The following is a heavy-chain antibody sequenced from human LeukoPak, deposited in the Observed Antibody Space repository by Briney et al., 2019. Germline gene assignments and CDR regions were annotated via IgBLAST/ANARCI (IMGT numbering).Heavy chain of an antibody. CDR2: INHSGST. CDR3: ARGRRDYVWGSYRSPFDY. D-gene: IGHD3-16*02. Sequence: SETLSLTCAVYGGSFSGYYWSWIRQPPGKGLEWIGEINHSGSTNYNPSLKSRVTISVDTPKNQFSLKLSSVTAADTAVYYCARGRRDYVWGSYRSPFDYWGQGTLVTVSS. CDR1: GGSFSGYY. V-gene: IGHV4-34*01. J-gene: IGHJ4*02.